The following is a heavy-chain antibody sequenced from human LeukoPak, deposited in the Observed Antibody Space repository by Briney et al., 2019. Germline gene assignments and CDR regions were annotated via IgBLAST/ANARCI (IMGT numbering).Heavy chain of an antibody. V-gene: IGHV3-21*01. D-gene: IGHD2-21*02. CDR1: GFTFSSYS. J-gene: IGHJ3*02. Sequence: GGSLRLSCAASGFTFSSYSMNWVRQAPGKGLEWVSSISSSSIYIYYADSVKGRFTISRDNAKSSLYLQMNSLRAEDTAVYYCARASVVTAILDAFDIWGQGTMVTVSS. CDR3: ARASVVTAILDAFDI. CDR2: ISSSSIYI.